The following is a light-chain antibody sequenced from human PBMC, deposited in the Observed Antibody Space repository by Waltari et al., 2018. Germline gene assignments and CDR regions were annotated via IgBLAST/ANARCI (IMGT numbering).Light chain of an antibody. Sequence: EIVLTQSPGTLSLSPVERATLSCRASQSVTRTLAWYQQKPGQAPRLLIYGASNRATGIPDRFSGSGSGTDFSLTISRLEPEDFAVYYCQHYLRLPATFGQGTKVEIK. V-gene: IGKV3-20*01. CDR3: QHYLRLPAT. CDR2: GAS. CDR1: QSVTRT. J-gene: IGKJ1*01.